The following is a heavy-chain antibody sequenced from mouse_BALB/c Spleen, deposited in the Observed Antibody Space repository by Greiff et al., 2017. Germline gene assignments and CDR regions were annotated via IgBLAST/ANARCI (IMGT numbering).Heavy chain of an antibody. V-gene: IGHV3-2*02. CDR2: ISYSGST. D-gene: IGHD4-1*01. Sequence: VQLKESGPGLVKPSQSLSLTCTVTGYPITSDYAWNWIRQFPGNTLEWMGYISYSGSTSYNPSLKSRISITRDTSKNQFFLQLNSVTTEDTATYYFARKTGHWYFDVWGAGTTVTVSS. CDR3: ARKTGHWYFDV. CDR1: GYPITSDYA. J-gene: IGHJ1*01.